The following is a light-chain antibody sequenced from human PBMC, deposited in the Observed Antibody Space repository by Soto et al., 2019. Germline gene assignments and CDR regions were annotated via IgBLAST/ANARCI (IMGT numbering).Light chain of an antibody. CDR1: QSVDNN. V-gene: IGKV3-15*01. J-gene: IGKJ5*01. CDR3: QQYNDRPPIT. CDR2: GSF. Sequence: ELVLTQSPGTLSLSPGDSATVSCRASQSVDNNVAWYQQKPGQAPRLLIVGSFARATGIPARFSGSGSGSEFTLTISGLQSEDFAVYYCQQYNDRPPITFGQGTRLEIK.